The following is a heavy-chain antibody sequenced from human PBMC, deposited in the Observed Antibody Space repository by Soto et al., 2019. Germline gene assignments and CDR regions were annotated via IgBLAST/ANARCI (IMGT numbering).Heavy chain of an antibody. CDR2: IFHSLGA. V-gene: IGHV4-59*01. J-gene: IGHJ4*01. Sequence: LSLTCTVSGGSTTSDYWSWIRQPPGKGLEWLGYIFHSLGAKYNPSLGSRGTISLDTSKNQLSLSLRSVTAADTAIYYCVKGNQLLRYYFEFWGPGTLVTVSS. CDR1: GGSTTSDY. CDR3: VKGNQLLRYYFEF. D-gene: IGHD2-15*01.